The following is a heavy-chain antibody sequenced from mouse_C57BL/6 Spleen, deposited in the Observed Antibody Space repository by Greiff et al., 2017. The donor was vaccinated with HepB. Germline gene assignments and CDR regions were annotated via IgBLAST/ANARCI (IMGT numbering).Heavy chain of an antibody. J-gene: IGHJ3*01. CDR3: ARKEGSRAFAY. D-gene: IGHD3-3*01. V-gene: IGHV1-69*01. CDR2: IDPSDSYT. Sequence: QVQLQQPGAELVMPGASVKLSCKASGYTFTSYWMHWVKQRPGQGLEWIGEIDPSDSYTNYNQKFKGKSTLTVDKSSSTADMQLSSLTSEDSAVYYCARKEGSRAFAYWGQWTLFTGSA. CDR1: GYTFTSYW.